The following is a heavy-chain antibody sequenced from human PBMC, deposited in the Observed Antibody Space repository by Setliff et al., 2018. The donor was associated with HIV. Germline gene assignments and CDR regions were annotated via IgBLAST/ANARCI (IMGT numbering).Heavy chain of an antibody. CDR1: GFTFSSYS. CDR3: AKGSGYYSTDAFDI. V-gene: IGHV3-48*01. D-gene: IGHD3-22*01. CDR2: ISSSSSTI. Sequence: GGSLRLSCAASGFTFSSYSMNWVRQAPGKGLEWVSYISSSSSTIYCADSVKGRFTISRDNAKNSLYLQMNSLRAEDTAVYYCAKGSGYYSTDAFDIWGQGTMVTVSS. J-gene: IGHJ3*02.